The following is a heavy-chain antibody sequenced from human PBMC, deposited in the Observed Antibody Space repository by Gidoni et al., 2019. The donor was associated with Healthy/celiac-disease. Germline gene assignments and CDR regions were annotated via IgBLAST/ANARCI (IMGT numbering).Heavy chain of an antibody. CDR3: ARDRVVATFDY. Sequence: EVQLVESGGGLVQPGGSLRLSRAATGFTFSSYEMNWVRPAPGKGLEWVSYISSSGSTINYADSVEGRFTITRDNAKNSLYLQMNSLRAEDTAVYYCARDRVVATFDYWGQGTLVTVSS. V-gene: IGHV3-48*03. CDR2: ISSSGSTI. CDR1: GFTFSSYE. J-gene: IGHJ4*02. D-gene: IGHD5-12*01.